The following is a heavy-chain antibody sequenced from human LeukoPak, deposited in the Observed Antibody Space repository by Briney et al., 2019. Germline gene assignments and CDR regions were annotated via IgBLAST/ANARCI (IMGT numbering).Heavy chain of an antibody. CDR3: ARGLDLDI. Sequence: SQTLSLTCAVSGGSISSGGYSWSWIRQPPGKGLEWIGYINHSGSTNYNPSLKSRVTISVDTSKNQFSLKLSSVTAADTAVYYCARGLDLDIWGQGTMVTVSS. V-gene: IGHV4-30-2*01. CDR2: INHSGST. CDR1: GGSISSGGYS. J-gene: IGHJ3*02.